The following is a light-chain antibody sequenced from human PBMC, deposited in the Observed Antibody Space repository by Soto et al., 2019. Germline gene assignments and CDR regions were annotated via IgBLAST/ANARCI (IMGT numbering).Light chain of an antibody. CDR2: ETS. J-gene: IGKJ2*01. Sequence: DIQMTQSPSTLSASVGDRVTITCRASQSINNWLAWYQQKPGKAPRLLIYETSSLKSGVPSRFSGSGSGTEFPLSISSLQPDDFAPYYCQQYNSYSGYTFGQGTKLEIK. CDR3: QQYNSYSGYT. CDR1: QSINNW. V-gene: IGKV1-5*03.